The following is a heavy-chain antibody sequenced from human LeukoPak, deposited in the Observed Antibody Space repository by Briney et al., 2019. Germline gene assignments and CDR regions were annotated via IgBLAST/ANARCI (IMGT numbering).Heavy chain of an antibody. J-gene: IGHJ4*02. CDR2: IKKDGSEK. Sequence: PSETLSLTCIVSGASISSLNWCSWVRQSPGKGLEWVANIKKDGSEKYYVDSVKGRFTISRDNAKNSLYLQMNSLRAEDTAVYYCARDLYRIVVVPHYFDYWGQGTLVTVSS. CDR1: GASISSLNW. V-gene: IGHV3-7*01. D-gene: IGHD3-22*01. CDR3: ARDLYRIVVVPHYFDY.